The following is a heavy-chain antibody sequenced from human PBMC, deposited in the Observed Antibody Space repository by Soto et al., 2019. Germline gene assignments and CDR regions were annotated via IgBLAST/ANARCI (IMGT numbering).Heavy chain of an antibody. D-gene: IGHD3-16*01. CDR3: AKGGYYSLFDI. V-gene: IGHV3-23*01. J-gene: IGHJ3*02. Sequence: GGSLRLSCVASGFPFSSYAMIWVRQTPGKGLEWVSGISGSGGRTYYAGSVKGRFTISRDNSNNTLSLQMHILRVEDTAVYFCAKGGYYSLFDIWGQGTMVTVSS. CDR2: ISGSGGRT. CDR1: GFPFSSYA.